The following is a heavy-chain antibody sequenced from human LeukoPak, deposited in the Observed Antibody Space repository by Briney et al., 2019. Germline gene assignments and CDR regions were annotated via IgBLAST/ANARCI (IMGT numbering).Heavy chain of an antibody. Sequence: PGGSLRLSCAASGFTFSSYSMNWVRQAPGKGLEWVSSISSSSSYIYYADSMKGRFTISRDNAKNSLYLQMNSLRAEDTAVYYCARVRDSSGYYFVNYFDNWGQGTLVTVSS. V-gene: IGHV3-21*01. CDR3: ARVRDSSGYYFVNYFDN. CDR1: GFTFSSYS. D-gene: IGHD3-22*01. CDR2: ISSSSSYI. J-gene: IGHJ4*02.